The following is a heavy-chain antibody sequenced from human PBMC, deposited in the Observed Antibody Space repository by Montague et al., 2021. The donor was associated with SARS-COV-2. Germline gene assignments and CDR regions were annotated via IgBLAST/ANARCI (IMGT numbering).Heavy chain of an antibody. Sequence: SLRLSCAASGFTFTNFWMSWVRQAPGKGLEWVASVKEYGSDKYYVDSVKGRFTISRDNVKNSLYLQMNSLRAEDTGVYYCSTGISAGSWGRGTLVTVSS. V-gene: IGHV3-7*01. D-gene: IGHD6-13*01. CDR3: STGISAGS. CDR1: GFTFTNFW. CDR2: VKEYGSDK. J-gene: IGHJ5*02.